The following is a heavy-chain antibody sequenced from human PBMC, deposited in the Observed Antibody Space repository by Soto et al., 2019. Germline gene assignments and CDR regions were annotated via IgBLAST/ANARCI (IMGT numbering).Heavy chain of an antibody. CDR1: GGSISSSSYY. V-gene: IGHV4-39*01. Sequence: SETLSLTCTVSGGSISSSSYYWGWIRQPPGKGLEWIGSIYYSGTTYYNPSLKSRVTISVDTSKNQFSLKLSSVTASDTAVYYCARHRGYYDILTGYYTELNFDYWGQGTQVTVSS. J-gene: IGHJ4*02. CDR3: ARHRGYYDILTGYYTELNFDY. CDR2: IYYSGTT. D-gene: IGHD3-9*01.